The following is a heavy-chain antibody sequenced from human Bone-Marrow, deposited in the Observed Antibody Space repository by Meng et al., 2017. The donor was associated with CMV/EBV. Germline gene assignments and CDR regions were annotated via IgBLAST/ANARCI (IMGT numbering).Heavy chain of an antibody. CDR1: GFTFSSYA. Sequence: GESLKISCAASGFTFSSYAMHWVRQAPGKGLEWVAVISYDGSNKYYADSVKGRFTISRDNSKDTLYLQMNSLRAEDTAVYYCARVGGRRLGFFDYWGQGTLVTVSS. CDR2: ISYDGSNK. J-gene: IGHJ4*02. V-gene: IGHV3-30*04. D-gene: IGHD3-16*01. CDR3: ARVGGRRLGFFDY.